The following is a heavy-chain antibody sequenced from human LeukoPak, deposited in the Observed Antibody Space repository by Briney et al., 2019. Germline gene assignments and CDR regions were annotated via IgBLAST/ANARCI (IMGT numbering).Heavy chain of an antibody. J-gene: IGHJ2*01. V-gene: IGHV3-33*01. D-gene: IGHD5-24*01. CDR1: GFXFRNYA. CDR3: ARDLAVGRWPLWRFDL. Sequence: GGSLRLSCAASGFXFRNYAMHWVRQAPGKGLEWVAVIWYDGSDKYYADSVKGRFTTSRDKSKNTLYLQMNSLRAEDTAVYFCARDLAVGRWPLWRFDLWGRGTLVTVSS. CDR2: IWYDGSDK.